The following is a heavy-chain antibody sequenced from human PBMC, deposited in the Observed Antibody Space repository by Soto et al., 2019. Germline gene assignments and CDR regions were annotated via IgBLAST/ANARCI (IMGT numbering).Heavy chain of an antibody. V-gene: IGHV3-30-3*01. D-gene: IGHD1-20*01. CDR3: ARETYNTWPFDY. CDR2: ISYDGSNK. CDR1: GFTFSSYA. J-gene: IGHJ4*02. Sequence: PGGSLRLSCAASGFTFSSYAMHWVRQAPGKWLEWVALISYDGSNKYYADSVKGRFTISRDNSKNTLYLQMDSLRVEDTAVYYCARETYNTWPFDYGGQGTLVTVSS.